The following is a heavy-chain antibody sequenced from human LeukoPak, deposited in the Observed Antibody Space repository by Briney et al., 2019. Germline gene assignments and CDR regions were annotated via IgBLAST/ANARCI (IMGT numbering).Heavy chain of an antibody. Sequence: SETLSLTCTVSGGSISSSSYYWGWIRQPPGEGLEWIGSIYYSGSTYYNPSLKSRVTISVDTSKNQFSLKLSSVTAADTAVYYCARIAAAGTGGAFDIWGQGTMVTVSS. CDR2: IYYSGST. V-gene: IGHV4-39*07. CDR3: ARIAAAGTGGAFDI. D-gene: IGHD6-13*01. CDR1: GGSISSSSYY. J-gene: IGHJ3*02.